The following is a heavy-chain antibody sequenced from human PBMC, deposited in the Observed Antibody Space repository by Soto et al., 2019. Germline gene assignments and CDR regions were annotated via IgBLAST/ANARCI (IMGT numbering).Heavy chain of an antibody. J-gene: IGHJ4*02. CDR3: ARDSYDSDSRFDY. CDR2: ISYDGSNK. Sequence: QVQLVESGGGVVQPGRSLRLSCAASGFTFSSYAMHWVRQAPGKGLEWVAVISYDGSNKYYADSVKSRFTISRDNSKNTLYLQMNSLRAEDTAVYYCARDSYDSDSRFDYWGQGTLVTVSS. V-gene: IGHV3-30-3*01. CDR1: GFTFSSYA. D-gene: IGHD3-3*01.